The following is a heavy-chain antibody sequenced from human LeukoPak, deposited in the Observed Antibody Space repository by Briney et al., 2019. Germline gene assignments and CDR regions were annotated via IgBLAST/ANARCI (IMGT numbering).Heavy chain of an antibody. Sequence: SETLSLTCTVSGASISNYYWTWIRQPPGKGLEWIGNVDYSGSTNYNPSLKSRVTISVDTSKNQFSLKLSSVTAADTAVYYCARGRSRDGYNFDLWGRGTLVTVSS. CDR1: GASISNYY. CDR2: VDYSGST. CDR3: ARGRSRDGYNFDL. D-gene: IGHD5-24*01. J-gene: IGHJ2*01. V-gene: IGHV4-59*12.